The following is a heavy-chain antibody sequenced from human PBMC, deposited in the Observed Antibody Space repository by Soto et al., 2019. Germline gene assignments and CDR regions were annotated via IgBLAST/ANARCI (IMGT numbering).Heavy chain of an antibody. V-gene: IGHV3-21*04. CDR3: AKVGPYDSGSYMFRYNWFGP. CDR2: ISSSSTAI. CDR1: GFSFSSYS. Sequence: PGGSLRLSCVGSGFSFSSYSMNWVRQAPGKGLEWVSSISSSSTAIFYGDSVKGRFIISRDNAENSLYLQMNSLRAEDTAVYYCAKVGPYDSGSYMFRYNWFGPWGPGTLVTVSS. D-gene: IGHD3-10*01. J-gene: IGHJ5*02.